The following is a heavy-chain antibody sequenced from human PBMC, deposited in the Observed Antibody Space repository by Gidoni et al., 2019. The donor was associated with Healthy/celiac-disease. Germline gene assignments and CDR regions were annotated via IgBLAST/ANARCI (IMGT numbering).Heavy chain of an antibody. CDR1: GFTFSSYS. V-gene: IGHV3-48*01. Sequence: EVQLVESGGGLVQPGGSLRLSCAAPGFTFSSYSMNWVRQAPGKGLEGVSYIGSSSSTIYYADSVKGRFTISRDNAKNSLYLQMNSLRAEDTAVYYCARDLYDYIWGSYPDYWGQGTLVTVSS. CDR2: IGSSSSTI. CDR3: ARDLYDYIWGSYPDY. D-gene: IGHD3-16*02. J-gene: IGHJ4*02.